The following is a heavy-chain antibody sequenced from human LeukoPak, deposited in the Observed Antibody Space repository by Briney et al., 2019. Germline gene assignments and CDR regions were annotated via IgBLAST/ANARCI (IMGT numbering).Heavy chain of an antibody. Sequence: GGSLRLSCAASGFTFSSCAMHWVRQAPGKGLEWVAVISYDGSNKYYADSVKGRFTISRDNSKNTLYLQMNSLRAEDTAVYYCARDISSSWPIIDYWGQGTLVTVSS. D-gene: IGHD6-13*01. V-gene: IGHV3-30*01. CDR1: GFTFSSCA. CDR3: ARDISSSWPIIDY. J-gene: IGHJ4*02. CDR2: ISYDGSNK.